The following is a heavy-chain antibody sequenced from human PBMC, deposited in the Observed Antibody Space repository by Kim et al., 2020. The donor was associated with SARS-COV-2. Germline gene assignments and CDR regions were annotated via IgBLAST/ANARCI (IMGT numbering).Heavy chain of an antibody. CDR3: ARLVGVVPADYNWFDP. Sequence: KFQGRVTITADESTSTAYMELSSLRSEDTAVYYCARLVGVVPADYNWFDPWGQGTLVTVSS. J-gene: IGHJ5*02. D-gene: IGHD2-2*01. V-gene: IGHV1-69*01.